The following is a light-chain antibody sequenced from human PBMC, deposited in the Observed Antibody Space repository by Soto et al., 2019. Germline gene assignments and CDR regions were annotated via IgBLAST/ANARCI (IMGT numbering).Light chain of an antibody. V-gene: IGKV1-5*03. J-gene: IGKJ1*01. Sequence: AQSPATLSASLGDRGTITCRASQSISSWLAWYQQKPGKAHNLLIYKASSLESGVPSRFSGSGSGTEFTLTISSLQPDDFATYYCQQYNSYPWTFGQGTKVDI. CDR2: KAS. CDR1: QSISSW. CDR3: QQYNSYPWT.